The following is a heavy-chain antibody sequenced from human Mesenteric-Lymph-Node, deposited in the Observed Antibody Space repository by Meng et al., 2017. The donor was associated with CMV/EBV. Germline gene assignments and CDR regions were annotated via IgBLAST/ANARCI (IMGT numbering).Heavy chain of an antibody. D-gene: IGHD3-9*01. CDR3: ARGGPYYDILTGYPYYFDY. V-gene: IGHV1-18*01. CDR2: ISVHNGNT. J-gene: IGHJ4*02. Sequence: FPSYGISWVRQAPGQGLEWMGWISVHNGNTKYAQKLQGRATMTTDTSTRTAYMELRSLRSDDTAVYHCARGGPYYDILTGYPYYFDYWGQGTLVTVSS. CDR1: FPSYG.